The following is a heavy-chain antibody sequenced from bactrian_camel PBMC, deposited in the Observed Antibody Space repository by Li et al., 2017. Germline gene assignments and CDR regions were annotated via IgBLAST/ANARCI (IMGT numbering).Heavy chain of an antibody. V-gene: IGHV3S1*01. CDR1: KYPTSTYC. Sequence: HVQLVESGGGTVQDGASLRLSCVAAAPKYPTSTYCMAWFRQGAGKQREAVATTYTGVGYGRTWYADSVKDRFTISRDGARNTLYLQMNSLKPEDTAIYFCAARWPSTANCDSDLHEYNYWGQGTQVTVS. CDR3: AARWPSTANCDSDLHEYNY. D-gene: IGHD3*01. CDR2: TYTGVGYGRT. J-gene: IGHJ4*01.